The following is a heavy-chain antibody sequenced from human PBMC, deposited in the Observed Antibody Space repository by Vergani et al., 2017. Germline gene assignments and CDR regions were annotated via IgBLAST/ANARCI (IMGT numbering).Heavy chain of an antibody. V-gene: IGHV5-51*01. CDR3: ARPYADTAMEPYYFDY. CDR2: IYPGDSDT. CDR1: GYSFTSYW. Sequence: EVQLVQSGAEVKKPGESLKISCTGSGYSFTSYWIGWVRQMPGKGLEWMGIIYPGDSDTRYSPSFQGQVTISADKSISTAYLQWSSLKASDTAMYYCARPYADTAMEPYYFDYWGQGTLVTVSS. D-gene: IGHD5-18*01. J-gene: IGHJ4*02.